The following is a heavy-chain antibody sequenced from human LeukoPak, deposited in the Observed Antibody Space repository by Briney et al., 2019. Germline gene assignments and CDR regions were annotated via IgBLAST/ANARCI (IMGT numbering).Heavy chain of an antibody. CDR2: IYSGGST. CDR3: AKAVWFGELLSEINFDY. Sequence: GGSLRLSCAASGFTFSSNYMSWVRQAPGKGLEWVSVIYSGGSTYYADSVKGRFTISRDNSKNTLYLQMNSLRAEDTAVYYCAKAVWFGELLSEINFDYWGQGTLVTVSS. V-gene: IGHV3-53*01. J-gene: IGHJ4*02. CDR1: GFTFSSNY. D-gene: IGHD3-10*01.